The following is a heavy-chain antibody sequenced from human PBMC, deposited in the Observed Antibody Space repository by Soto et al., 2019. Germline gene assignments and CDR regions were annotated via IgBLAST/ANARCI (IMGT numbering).Heavy chain of an antibody. J-gene: IGHJ5*02. D-gene: IGHD2-2*01. CDR3: ARVPDR. Sequence: SETLCLTCAVAGGSISSGGYSWSWIRQPPGKGLEWIGYIYHSGSTYYNPSLKSRVTISVDRSKNQFSLKLSSVTAADTAVYYCARVPDRWGQGTLVTVSS. CDR2: IYHSGST. V-gene: IGHV4-30-2*01. CDR1: GGSISSGGYS.